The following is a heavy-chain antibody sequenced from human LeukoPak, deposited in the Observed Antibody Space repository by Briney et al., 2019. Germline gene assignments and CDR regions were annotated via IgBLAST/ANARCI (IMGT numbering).Heavy chain of an antibody. Sequence: GGSLRLSCAASGFTFSSYGMHWVRQAPGKGLEWVAVIWDDGSNKYYADSVKGRFTISRDNSKNTLYLQMNSLRAEDTAVYYCAKAYCGGDCYSLVGAFDIWGQGTMVTVSS. CDR3: AKAYCGGDCYSLVGAFDI. CDR1: GFTFSSYG. CDR2: IWDDGSNK. J-gene: IGHJ3*02. V-gene: IGHV3-33*06. D-gene: IGHD2-21*02.